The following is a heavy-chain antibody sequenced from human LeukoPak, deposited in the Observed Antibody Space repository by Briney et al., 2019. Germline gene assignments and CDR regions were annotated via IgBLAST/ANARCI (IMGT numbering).Heavy chain of an antibody. CDR1: GFTLSSYT. CDR2: FTSDGNSM. V-gene: IGHV3-74*01. D-gene: IGHD1-26*01. J-gene: IGHJ4*02. Sequence: GGSLRLSCAASGFTLSSYTMYWVHQAPGGGLVWVARFTSDGNSMTYADFVKGRFTVSRDIAKNTLYLQMNSLRAEDTAVYYCARAQVGTPTDCWGQGTLVTVSS. CDR3: ARAQVGTPTDC.